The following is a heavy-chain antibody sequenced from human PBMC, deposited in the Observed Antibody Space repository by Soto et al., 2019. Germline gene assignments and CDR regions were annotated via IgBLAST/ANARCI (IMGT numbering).Heavy chain of an antibody. CDR2: IIPIFGTA. CDR1: GGTFSSYA. D-gene: IGHD3-3*01. J-gene: IGHJ6*02. Sequence: ASVKVSCKASGGTFSSYAISWVRQAPGQGLEWMGGIIPIFGTANYAQKFQGRVTITAGKSTSTAYMELSSLRSEDTAVYYCASSKGANYDFWSGAYYYYGMDVWGQGTTVTVSS. CDR3: ASSKGANYDFWSGAYYYYGMDV. V-gene: IGHV1-69*06.